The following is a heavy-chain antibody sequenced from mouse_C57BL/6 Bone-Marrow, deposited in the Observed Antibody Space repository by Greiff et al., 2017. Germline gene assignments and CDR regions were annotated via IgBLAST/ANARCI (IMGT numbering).Heavy chain of an antibody. CDR1: GYTFTSYG. V-gene: IGHV1-81*01. D-gene: IGHD1-1*01. CDR2: IYPRSGNT. CDR3: ARFNYYGSSYVLYAMDY. Sequence: QVQLQQSGAELARPGASVKLSCKASGYTFTSYGISWVKQRTGQGLEWIGEIYPRSGNTYYNEKFKGKATLTADKSSSTAYMELRSLTSEDSAVYFCARFNYYGSSYVLYAMDYWGQGTSVTVSS. J-gene: IGHJ4*01.